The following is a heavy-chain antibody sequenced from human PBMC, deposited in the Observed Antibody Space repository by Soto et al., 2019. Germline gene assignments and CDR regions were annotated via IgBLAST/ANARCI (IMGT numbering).Heavy chain of an antibody. V-gene: IGHV3-33*01. Sequence: GGSLRLSCAASGFTFSSYGMHWVRQAPGKGLEWVAVIWYDGSNKYYADSVKGRFTISRDNSKNTLYRQMNSLRAEDTAVYYCARDAGISRSVRGVIIKYYYGMDVWGQGTTVTVSS. D-gene: IGHD3-10*01. J-gene: IGHJ6*02. CDR3: ARDAGISRSVRGVIIKYYYGMDV. CDR2: IWYDGSNK. CDR1: GFTFSSYG.